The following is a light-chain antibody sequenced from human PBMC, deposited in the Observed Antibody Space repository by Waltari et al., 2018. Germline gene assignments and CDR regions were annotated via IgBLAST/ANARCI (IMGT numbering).Light chain of an antibody. Sequence: QSALTQPRSVSGSPGQSVTISCTGTSIDVGGYNYVSWYQQHPGKAPNLMIYDVSKRPSGVPDRFSGSKSGNTASLTISGLQAEDEADYYCCSYAGSYTLVFGGGTKLTVL. V-gene: IGLV2-11*01. J-gene: IGLJ2*01. CDR1: SIDVGGYNY. CDR3: CSYAGSYTLV. CDR2: DVS.